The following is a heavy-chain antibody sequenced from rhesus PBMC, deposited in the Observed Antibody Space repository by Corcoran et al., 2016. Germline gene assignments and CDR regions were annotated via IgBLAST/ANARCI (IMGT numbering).Heavy chain of an antibody. CDR1: GYSISGYY. Sequence: QVQLQESGPGLVKPSETLSLTCAVSGYSISGYYWSWIRQAPGKGLEGIGDFTYKVSTRDNPPPNRRVTISKDTSKKQFSLKLSSVTAADTAVYYCAREDCTGSGCSFWGQGVVVTVSS. D-gene: IGHD2-21*01. J-gene: IGHJ6*01. CDR3: AREDCTGSGCSF. V-gene: IGHV4-122*02. CDR2: FTYKVST.